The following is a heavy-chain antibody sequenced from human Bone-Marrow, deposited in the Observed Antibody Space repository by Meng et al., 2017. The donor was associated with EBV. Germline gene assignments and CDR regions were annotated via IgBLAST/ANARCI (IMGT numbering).Heavy chain of an antibody. CDR1: GGSVSSGSYY. D-gene: IGHD6-19*01. V-gene: IGHV4-61*01. Sequence: QVQLQESGPGLVKPSEXLSPTGTXPGGSVSSGSYYWSWIRQPPGKGLEWIGYIYYSGSTNYNPSLKSRVTISVDTSKNQFSLKLSSVTAADTAVYYCARVSGYSSGWYAFDPWGQGTLVTVSS. CDR2: IYYSGST. CDR3: ARVSGYSSGWYAFDP. J-gene: IGHJ5*02.